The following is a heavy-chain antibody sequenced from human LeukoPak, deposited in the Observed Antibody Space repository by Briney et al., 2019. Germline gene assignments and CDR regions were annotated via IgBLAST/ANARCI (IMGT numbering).Heavy chain of an antibody. Sequence: SETLSLTRVVDGGSFSVYYWNWIRQPPGKGLEWIGEINHSGSTNYNPSLKSRVTMSLDTSKSQFSLKLSSVTAADTAVYYCASQYSGGWFDPWGQGTLVTVSS. V-gene: IGHV4-34*01. CDR1: GGSFSVYY. CDR3: ASQYSGGWFDP. D-gene: IGHD6-19*01. CDR2: INHSGST. J-gene: IGHJ5*02.